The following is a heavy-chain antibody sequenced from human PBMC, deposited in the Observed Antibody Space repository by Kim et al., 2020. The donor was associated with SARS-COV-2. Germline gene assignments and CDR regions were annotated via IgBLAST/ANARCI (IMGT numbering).Heavy chain of an antibody. CDR3: AKERKMGHGSGCYFYYYGMDV. V-gene: IGHV3-30*18. J-gene: IGHJ6*02. D-gene: IGHD6-19*01. Sequence: GGSLRLSCAASGITFSSYGMHWVRQAPGKGLEWVAVISYDGSNKNYADSVKGRFTISRDNSKNTLYLQMNSLRDEDTAVYYCAKERKMGHGSGCYFYYYGMDVWGHGTTGSVSS. CDR2: ISYDGSNK. CDR1: GITFSSYG.